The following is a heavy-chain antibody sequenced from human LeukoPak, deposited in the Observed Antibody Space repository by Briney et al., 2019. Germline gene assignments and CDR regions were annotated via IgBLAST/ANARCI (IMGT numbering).Heavy chain of an antibody. D-gene: IGHD2-21*02. CDR2: IAGSSGYI. CDR3: ARDRGAYCGGDCYLGFDD. Sequence: GGSPRLSCAASGFTFSSYSMNWVRQAPGKGLEWVSSIAGSSGYISYADSVKGRFTISRDNAKKSLYLQMTSLTAEDTAVYYCARDRGAYCGGDCYLGFDDWGPGTLFTVSS. CDR1: GFTFSSYS. J-gene: IGHJ4*02. V-gene: IGHV3-21*01.